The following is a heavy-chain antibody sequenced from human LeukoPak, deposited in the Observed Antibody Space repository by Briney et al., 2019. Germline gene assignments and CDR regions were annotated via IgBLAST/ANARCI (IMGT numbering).Heavy chain of an antibody. CDR3: AREMVAVAGTNWFDP. D-gene: IGHD6-19*01. CDR1: GGSISSGSYY. V-gene: IGHV4-61*02. CDR2: IYTSGST. J-gene: IGHJ5*02. Sequence: SQTLCLTCTVSGGSISSGSYYWSWIRQPAGKGLEWIGRIYTSGSTNYNPSLKSRVTISVDTSKNQFSLKLSSVTAADTAVYYCAREMVAVAGTNWFDPWGQGTLVTVSS.